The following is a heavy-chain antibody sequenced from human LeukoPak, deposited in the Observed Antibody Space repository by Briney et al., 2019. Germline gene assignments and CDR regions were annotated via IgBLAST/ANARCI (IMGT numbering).Heavy chain of an antibody. Sequence: HPGGSLRLSCAASGFTFSSYGMHWVRQAPGKGLEWVAVISYDGSNKYYTDSVKGRFTISRDNSKNTLYLQMNGLRAEDTAVYYCAKKNWNYEFGYFDYWGQGTLVTVSS. V-gene: IGHV3-30*12. J-gene: IGHJ4*02. CDR2: ISYDGSNK. CDR3: AKKNWNYEFGYFDY. D-gene: IGHD1-7*01. CDR1: GFTFSSYG.